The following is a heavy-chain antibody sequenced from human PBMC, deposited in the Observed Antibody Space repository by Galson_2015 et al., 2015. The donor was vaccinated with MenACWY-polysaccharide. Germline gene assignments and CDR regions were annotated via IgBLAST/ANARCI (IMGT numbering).Heavy chain of an antibody. CDR1: GGSISSRNYY. CDR2: ISYSGST. Sequence: SETLSLTCTVSGGSISSRNYYWGWIRQSPEKGLEWIGTISYSGSTYYNPSLKSRVTISVDTSKNQSSLKLSSVTAADKAVYYCASRLTQVGIAGYGYGMDVWGQGTTVTVSS. V-gene: IGHV4-39*01. J-gene: IGHJ6*02. D-gene: IGHD2-15*01. CDR3: ASRLTQVGIAGYGYGMDV.